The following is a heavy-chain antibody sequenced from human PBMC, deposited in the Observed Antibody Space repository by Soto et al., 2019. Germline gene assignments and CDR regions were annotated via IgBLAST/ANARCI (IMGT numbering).Heavy chain of an antibody. CDR3: ARVVQFYDSSGYSFYYFDY. CDR1: GDSINSADYY. J-gene: IGHJ4*02. CDR2: IYYSRSD. D-gene: IGHD3-22*01. Sequence: PSETLSLTCTVSGDSINSADYYWSWLRQPPGKGMEWLGYIYYSRSDYYNPSLGRRATITIDTSRNQFSLNLMSVTAADTAVYYCARVVQFYDSSGYSFYYFDYWGQGALGTVSS. V-gene: IGHV4-30-4*01.